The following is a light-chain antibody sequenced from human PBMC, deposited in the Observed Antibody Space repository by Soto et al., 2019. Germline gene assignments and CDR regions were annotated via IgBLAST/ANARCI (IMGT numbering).Light chain of an antibody. Sequence: QSVLTQPPSASGTPGQRVTSSCSGSSSNIENNYVYWYQMVPGTAPKLLIYRNNQRPSGVPDRFSGARSGTSASLAISGLRSEDEAGYYCGAWDDSLSGRRVFGGGTKLTVL. CDR3: GAWDDSLSGRRV. CDR2: RNN. V-gene: IGLV1-47*01. CDR1: SSNIENNY. J-gene: IGLJ2*01.